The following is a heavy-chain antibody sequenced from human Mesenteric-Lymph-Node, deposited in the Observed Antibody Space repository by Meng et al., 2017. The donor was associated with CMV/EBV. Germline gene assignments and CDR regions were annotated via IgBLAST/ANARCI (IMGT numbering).Heavy chain of an antibody. CDR1: GFTFNNYG. J-gene: IGHJ6*02. Sequence: GESLKISCAASGFTFNNYGMHWVRQAPGKGLEWVAFIRFDGSNKYYADSVKGRFSISRDNSVNTLYLRMNSLTSEDTAVYYCARGPFHQLLSYYYYGMDVWGQGTTVTVSS. V-gene: IGHV3-30*02. CDR3: ARGPFHQLLSYYYYGMDV. D-gene: IGHD2-2*01. CDR2: IRFDGSNK.